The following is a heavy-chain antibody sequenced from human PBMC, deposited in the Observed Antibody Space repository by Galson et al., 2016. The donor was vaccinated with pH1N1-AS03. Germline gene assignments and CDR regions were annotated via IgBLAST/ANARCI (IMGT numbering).Heavy chain of an antibody. CDR2: INKDGTKI. V-gene: IGHV3-7*03. D-gene: IGHD1-26*01. CDR1: GFTFSSYW. CDR3: ATDRSPSYSGIYYDAFDF. J-gene: IGHJ3*01. Sequence: SLRLSCAASGFTFSSYWMTWVRQAPGKGLEWVANINKDGTKIHYVDSVEDRFTISRDNAKKALYLQMNDLRVEDTAVYFCATDRSPSYSGIYYDAFDFWGQGTMATVSS.